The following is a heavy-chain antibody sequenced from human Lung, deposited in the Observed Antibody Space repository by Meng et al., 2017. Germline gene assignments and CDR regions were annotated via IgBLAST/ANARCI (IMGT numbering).Heavy chain of an antibody. Sequence: VQPQESGSGLVKPSQTLSLTCTVSGGSISSSNYYWIWIRQPPGKGLEWSGHIYNSGSTYYNPSPKSRITISVDTSKNQFSLKLSSVTAADTAVYYCARGQKGYFDLWGRGTLVTVSS. J-gene: IGHJ2*01. CDR1: GGSISSSNYY. V-gene: IGHV4-30-4*01. CDR2: IYNSGST. CDR3: ARGQKGYFDL.